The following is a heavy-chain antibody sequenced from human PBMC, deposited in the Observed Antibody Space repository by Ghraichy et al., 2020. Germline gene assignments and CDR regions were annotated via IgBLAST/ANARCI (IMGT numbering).Heavy chain of an antibody. CDR3: ARHITMVRGVNWFDP. V-gene: IGHV4-59*08. Sequence: SETLSLTCTVSGGSISSYYWSWIRQPPGKGLEWIGYIYYSGSTNYNLSLKSRVTISVDTSKNQFSLKLSSVTAADTAVYYCARHITMVRGVNWFDPWGQGTLVTVSS. D-gene: IGHD3-10*01. J-gene: IGHJ5*02. CDR1: GGSISSYY. CDR2: IYYSGST.